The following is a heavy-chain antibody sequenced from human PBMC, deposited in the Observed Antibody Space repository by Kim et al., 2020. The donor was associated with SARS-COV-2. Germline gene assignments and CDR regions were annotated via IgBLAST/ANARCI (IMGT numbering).Heavy chain of an antibody. CDR2: IIPIFGTA. CDR1: GGTFSSYA. J-gene: IGHJ5*02. V-gene: IGHV1-69*13. D-gene: IGHD6-19*01. CDR3: ARDRPARTIAVADLYNWFDP. Sequence: SVKVSCKASGGTFSSYAISWVRQAPGQGLEWMGGIIPIFGTANYAQKFQGRVTITADESTSTAYMELSSLRSEDTAVYYCARDRPARTIAVADLYNWFDPWGQGTLVTVSS.